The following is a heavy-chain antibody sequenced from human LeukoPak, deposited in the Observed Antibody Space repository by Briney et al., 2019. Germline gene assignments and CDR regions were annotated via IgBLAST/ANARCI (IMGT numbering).Heavy chain of an antibody. D-gene: IGHD1-1*01. Sequence: PGGSLRLSCAVSGVSISSHYMNWVRQAPGKGLEWVSVIYSGGSTYYADSVKGRFTISRDNSKNMLYRQMDSLRAEDTAVYYCARSWNARLNFDYWGQGTLVTVSS. J-gene: IGHJ4*02. V-gene: IGHV3-66*02. CDR1: GVSISSHY. CDR3: ARSWNARLNFDY. CDR2: IYSGGST.